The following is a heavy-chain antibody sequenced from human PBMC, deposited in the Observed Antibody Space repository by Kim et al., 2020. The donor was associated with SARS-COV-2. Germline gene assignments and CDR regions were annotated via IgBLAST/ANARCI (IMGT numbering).Heavy chain of an antibody. CDR1: GGSLSGFY. CDR3: ARVSIAGRRRYFDF. CDR2: INRSGST. Sequence: SETLSLTCAVYGGSLSGFYWTWIRQPPGKGLEWIGEINRSGSTNYNPSLKSRVAMSLHTSQSHFSLNLTSVTAADTAVYFCARVSIAGRRRYFDFWGQGTLVTVSS. J-gene: IGHJ4*02. V-gene: IGHV4-34*01. D-gene: IGHD6-6*01.